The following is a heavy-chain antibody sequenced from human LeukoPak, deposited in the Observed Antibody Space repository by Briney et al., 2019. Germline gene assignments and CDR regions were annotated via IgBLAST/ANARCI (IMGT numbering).Heavy chain of an antibody. CDR2: IYHSGST. Sequence: SQTLSLTCTVSGGSISSGGYYWSWIRQPPGKGLEWIGSIYHSGSTYYNPSLKSRVTISVDTSKNQFSLKLSSVTAADTAVYYCATDPTTVVTLTLGYWGQGTLVTVSS. J-gene: IGHJ4*02. CDR1: GGSISSGGYY. CDR3: ATDPTTVVTLTLGY. D-gene: IGHD4-23*01. V-gene: IGHV4-30-2*03.